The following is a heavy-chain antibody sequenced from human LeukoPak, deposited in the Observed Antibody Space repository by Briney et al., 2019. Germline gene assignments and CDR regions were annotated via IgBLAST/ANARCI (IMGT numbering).Heavy chain of an antibody. CDR3: AKDAVAGSLPLYYFDQ. J-gene: IGHJ4*02. Sequence: PGGSLRLSCAASGFTFSSYAMSWVRQAPGKGLEWVSKISDSGGSTYYADSVKGRFTISRDNSKNTLYLQMTSLRAEDTAVYYCAKDAVAGSLPLYYFDQWGQGTLVTVSS. CDR1: GFTFSSYA. D-gene: IGHD6-19*01. V-gene: IGHV3-23*01. CDR2: ISDSGGST.